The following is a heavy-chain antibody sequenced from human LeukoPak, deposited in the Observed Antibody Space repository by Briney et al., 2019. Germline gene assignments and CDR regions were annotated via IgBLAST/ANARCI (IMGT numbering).Heavy chain of an antibody. V-gene: IGHV3-64*01. CDR1: GFTFSSYG. CDR2: ITSNGGST. CDR3: ARDDLYCSSTSCYTIAFDY. J-gene: IGHJ4*02. D-gene: IGHD2-2*02. Sequence: WGSLRFSCAASGFTFSSYGMHWVRQAPGKGLEYVAVITSNGGSTYFANAVQGRFTISRDNSKNTVYLQMGSLRAEDTAVYYCARDDLYCSSTSCYTIAFDYWGQGTLVTVSS.